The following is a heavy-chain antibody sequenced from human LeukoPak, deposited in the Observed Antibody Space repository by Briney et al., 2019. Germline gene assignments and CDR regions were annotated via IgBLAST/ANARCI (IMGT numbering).Heavy chain of an antibody. CDR3: ASGSYHRFDY. J-gene: IGHJ4*02. V-gene: IGHV3-30*19. CDR1: GFTFSSYG. Sequence: GGSLRLSCAASGFTFSSYGMHWVRQAPGKGLEWVAVISYDGSNRYYADSVKGRFTISRDNSKNTLYLQMNSLRAEDTAVYYCASGSYHRFDYWGQGTLVTVSS. CDR2: ISYDGSNR. D-gene: IGHD1-26*01.